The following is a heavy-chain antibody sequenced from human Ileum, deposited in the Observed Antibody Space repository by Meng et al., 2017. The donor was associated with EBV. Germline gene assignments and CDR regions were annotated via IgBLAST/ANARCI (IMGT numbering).Heavy chain of an antibody. V-gene: IGHV4-34*01. CDR3: ARGRGYGDYGSLY. D-gene: IGHD4-17*01. Sequence: QGQLHQWGARLLEPAEALSLTGGVYGASLSGYYWSWIRQPPGKGLEWMGEINNSESTNYNPSLKSRVTLSVDTSKNQFSLKLSSVTAADTAVYYCARGRGYGDYGSLYWGQGTLVTVSS. CDR1: GASLSGYY. CDR2: INNSEST. J-gene: IGHJ4*02.